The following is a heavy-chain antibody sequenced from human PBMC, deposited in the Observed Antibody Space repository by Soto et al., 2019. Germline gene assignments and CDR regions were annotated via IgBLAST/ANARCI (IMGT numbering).Heavy chain of an antibody. CDR3: ARDVASGWYSETNFDY. CDR2: ISAYNGNT. J-gene: IGHJ4*02. CDR1: GYTFTSYG. Sequence: ASVKVSCKASGYTFTSYGISWVRQAPGQEIECIGWISAYNGNTNYAQKLQGRVTMTTDTSTSTAYMELRSLRSDDTAVYYCARDVASGWYSETNFDYWVQGTLVTVSS. V-gene: IGHV1-18*04. D-gene: IGHD6-19*01.